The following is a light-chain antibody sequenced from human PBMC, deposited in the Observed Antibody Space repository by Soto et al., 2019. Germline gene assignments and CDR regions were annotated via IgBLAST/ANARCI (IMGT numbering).Light chain of an antibody. Sequence: DIQMTQSPSTLSASVGDRVTITCRASQSISSWLAWYQQKPGKAPKLLIYDASSLESGVPSRFSGSGSGTEFTLTISCLQPDDFATYYCQQYKSYPFTFGPGNKVDI. V-gene: IGKV1-5*01. CDR1: QSISSW. CDR3: QQYKSYPFT. CDR2: DAS. J-gene: IGKJ3*01.